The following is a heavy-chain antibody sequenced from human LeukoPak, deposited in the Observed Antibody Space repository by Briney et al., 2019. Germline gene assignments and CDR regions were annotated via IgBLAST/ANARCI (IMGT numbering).Heavy chain of an antibody. J-gene: IGHJ4*02. D-gene: IGHD1-26*01. Sequence: GGSLRLSCAASGFTFSSYAMHWVRQAPGKGLEWVAVISYDGSNKYYADSVKGRFTISRDNSKNTLYLQMNSLRAEDTAVYYCARAWELLYPFDYWGQGTLVTVSS. V-gene: IGHV3-30*04. CDR2: ISYDGSNK. CDR1: GFTFSSYA. CDR3: ARAWELLYPFDY.